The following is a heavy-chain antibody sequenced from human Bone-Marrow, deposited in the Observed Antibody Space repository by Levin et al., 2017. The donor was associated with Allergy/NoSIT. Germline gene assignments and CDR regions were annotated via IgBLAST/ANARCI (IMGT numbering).Heavy chain of an antibody. CDR1: GFTFSSYG. V-gene: IGHV3-30*18. CDR2: ISYDGSNK. J-gene: IGHJ3*02. CDR3: AKAGYSSGWYAFDI. Sequence: GESLKISCAASGFTFSSYGMHWVRQAPGKGLEWVAVISYDGSNKYYADSVKGRFTISRDNSKNTLYLQMNSLRAEDTAVYYCAKAGYSSGWYAFDIWGQGTMVTVSS. D-gene: IGHD6-19*01.